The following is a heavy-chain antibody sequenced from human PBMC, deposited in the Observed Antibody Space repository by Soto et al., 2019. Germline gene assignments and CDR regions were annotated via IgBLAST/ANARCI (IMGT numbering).Heavy chain of an antibody. Sequence: GGSLRLSCVASGFGLIDFAMSWVRQAPGKGLQWVSAISGSGSDTYYADSVKGRFTISRDNSKNTLYLQMNSLRAEDTAVYYCAKDRVTDYYDSSGPTDAFDIWGQGTMVTVSS. CDR1: GFGLIDFA. D-gene: IGHD3-22*01. V-gene: IGHV3-23*01. J-gene: IGHJ3*02. CDR3: AKDRVTDYYDSSGPTDAFDI. CDR2: ISGSGSDT.